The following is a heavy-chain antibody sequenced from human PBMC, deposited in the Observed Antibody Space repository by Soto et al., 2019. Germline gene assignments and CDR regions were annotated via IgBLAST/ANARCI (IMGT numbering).Heavy chain of an antibody. Sequence: QVQLVQSGAELKKPGSSVKVSCKASGNTVPNYAIHWVRQAPGQRLERMGWINGGNGNTYYSEHFQCRVTFTRDTSAGKVYMQLSSLTSEDTAVYYCARDDSGFSGSHYIDYFNYWGQGALVTVSS. V-gene: IGHV1-3*01. CDR2: INGGNGNT. D-gene: IGHD1-26*01. CDR1: GNTVPNYA. CDR3: ARDDSGFSGSHYIDYFNY. J-gene: IGHJ4*02.